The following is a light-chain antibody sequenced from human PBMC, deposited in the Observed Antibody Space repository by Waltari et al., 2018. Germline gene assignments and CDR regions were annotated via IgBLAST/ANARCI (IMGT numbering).Light chain of an antibody. J-gene: IGKJ1*01. CDR1: QSITSS. V-gene: IGKV1-39*01. CDR2: TVS. Sequence: DIQMTQSPSSLSASVGDRVTITCRASQSITSSLNWYQKKPGKAPKLLIHTVSSLQSGVPSRFSGSGSGTDFTLTISSLQPEDFATYSCQQSYYAPWTFGQGTKVEIK. CDR3: QQSYYAPWT.